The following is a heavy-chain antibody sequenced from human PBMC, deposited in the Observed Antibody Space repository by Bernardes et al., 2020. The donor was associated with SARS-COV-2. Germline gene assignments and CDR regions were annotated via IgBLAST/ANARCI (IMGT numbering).Heavy chain of an antibody. V-gene: IGHV3-20*01. D-gene: IGHD2-15*01. J-gene: IGHJ4*02. CDR1: GFAFDDYG. CDR2: INWNGRST. Sequence: GGSLRLCCAASGFAFDDYGMSWVRQTPGKGLEWVSGINWNGRSTGYEDSVKGRFTISRDNAKNSLYLQMNSLRAEDTALYHCVRGYCSGGSCYPHDFWGQGTPVTVSS. CDR3: VRGYCSGGSCYPHDF.